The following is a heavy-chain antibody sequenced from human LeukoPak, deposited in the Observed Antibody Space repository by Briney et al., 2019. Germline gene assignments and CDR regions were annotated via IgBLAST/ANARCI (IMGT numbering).Heavy chain of an antibody. CDR3: ARGYSSGWYPGY. J-gene: IGHJ4*02. CDR2: ISAYNGNT. Sequence: ASVTVSCTASGYTFTSYGISWVRQAPGQGLEWMGWISAYNGNTNYAQKLQGRVTMTTDTSTSTAYMELRSLRSDDTAVYYCARGYSSGWYPGYWGQGTLVTVSS. V-gene: IGHV1-18*04. D-gene: IGHD6-19*01. CDR1: GYTFTSYG.